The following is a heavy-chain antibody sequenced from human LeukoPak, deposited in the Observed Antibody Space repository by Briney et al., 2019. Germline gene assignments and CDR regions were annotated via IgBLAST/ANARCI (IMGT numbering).Heavy chain of an antibody. V-gene: IGHV1-18*01. CDR3: ARDTPVSGKYSSRLSTAGKFDY. Sequence: ASVKVSCKASGYTFTSYGISWVRQAPGQGLEWMGWISAYNGNTNYAQKLQGRVTMTTDTSTSTAYMELRSLRSDDTAVYYCARDTPVSGKYSSRLSTAGKFDYWGQGTLVTVSS. CDR1: GYTFTSYG. CDR2: ISAYNGNT. J-gene: IGHJ4*02. D-gene: IGHD6-13*01.